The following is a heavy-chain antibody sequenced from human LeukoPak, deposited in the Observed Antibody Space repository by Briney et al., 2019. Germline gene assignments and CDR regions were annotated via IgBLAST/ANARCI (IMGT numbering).Heavy chain of an antibody. J-gene: IGHJ6*02. CDR3: ARTSTVVTPTHYYYYGMDV. CDR1: GGSFSGYY. V-gene: IGHV4-34*01. D-gene: IGHD4-23*01. Sequence: PSETLSLTCAVYGGSFSGYYWSWIRQPPGKGLEWIGEINHSGSTNYNPSLKSRVTISVDTSKNQFSLKLSSVTAADTAVYYCARTSTVVTPTHYYYYGMDVWGQGTTVTVSS. CDR2: INHSGST.